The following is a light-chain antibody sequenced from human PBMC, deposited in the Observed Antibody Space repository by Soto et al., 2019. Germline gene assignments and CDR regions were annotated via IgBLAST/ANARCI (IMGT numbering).Light chain of an antibody. J-gene: IGLJ3*02. Sequence: QSALTQPASVSGSPGQSITISCTGTSSDVGGYNYVSWYQQHPGKAPKLMIYDVSNRPSGVSNRFSGSKSGNTDSLTISGLQAEDEADYYCSKYTSSSTDWVFGGGTKLTVL. CDR3: SKYTSSSTDWV. CDR2: DVS. V-gene: IGLV2-14*01. CDR1: SSDVGGYNY.